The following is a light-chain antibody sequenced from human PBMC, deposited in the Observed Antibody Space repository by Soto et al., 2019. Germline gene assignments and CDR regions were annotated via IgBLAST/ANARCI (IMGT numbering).Light chain of an antibody. CDR2: DDV. CDR3: QVWDSSSXHYV. J-gene: IGLJ1*01. CDR1: NIGSES. V-gene: IGLV3-21*02. Sequence: SYDLTQPPSVSVAPGQTARITCGGNNIGSESVDWYQQKPGQAPVLVVYDDVDRPSGIPERFSGSNSGNTATLTISRVEDGDEDDYYCQVWDSSSXHYVFGKGTKVXV.